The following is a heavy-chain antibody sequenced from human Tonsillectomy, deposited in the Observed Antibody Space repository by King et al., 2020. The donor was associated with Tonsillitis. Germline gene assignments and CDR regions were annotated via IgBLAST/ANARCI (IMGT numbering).Heavy chain of an antibody. CDR1: GFTISYYW. CDR2: IKQDGSEK. J-gene: IGHJ6*03. CDR3: ARNSSDPKFYYYYYMDV. Sequence: VQLVESGGGLVQPGGSLRLSCAASGFTISYYWMSWVRQAPGKGLEWVANIKQDGSEKYYVDSLKGRFTISRDNAKNSLFLQMNSLRADDTAVYYCARNSSDPKFYYYYYMDVWGKGTTVTVSS. V-gene: IGHV3-7*04. D-gene: IGHD3-22*01.